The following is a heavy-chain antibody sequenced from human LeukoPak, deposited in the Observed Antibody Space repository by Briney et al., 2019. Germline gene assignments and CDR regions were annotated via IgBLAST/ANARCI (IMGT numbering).Heavy chain of an antibody. V-gene: IGHV4-59*08. D-gene: IGHD3-10*01. CDR2: IYYSGST. CDR1: GGSISSYY. J-gene: IGHJ5*02. Sequence: KPSETLSLTCTVSGGSISSYYWSWIRQPPGKGLEWIGYIYYSGSTNYNPSLKSRVTISVDTSKNQFSLKLSSVTAADTAVYYCARHSYSGTPWFDPWGQGTLVTVSS. CDR3: ARHSYSGTPWFDP.